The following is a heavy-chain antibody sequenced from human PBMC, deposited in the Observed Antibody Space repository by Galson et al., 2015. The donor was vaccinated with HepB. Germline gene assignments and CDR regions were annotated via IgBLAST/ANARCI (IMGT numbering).Heavy chain of an antibody. D-gene: IGHD3-10*01. CDR1: GYTFTSYA. V-gene: IGHV1-3*01. CDR3: ARVSLTMVRGVMRWFDP. Sequence: SCKASGYTFTSYAMHWVRQAPGQRLEWMGWINAGNGNTKYSQKFQGRVTITRDTSASTAYMELSSLRSEDTAVYYCARVSLTMVRGVMRWFDPWGQGTLVTVSS. CDR2: INAGNGNT. J-gene: IGHJ5*02.